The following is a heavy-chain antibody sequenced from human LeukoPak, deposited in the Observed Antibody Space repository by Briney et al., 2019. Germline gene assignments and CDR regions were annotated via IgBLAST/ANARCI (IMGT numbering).Heavy chain of an antibody. V-gene: IGHV4-30-2*01. CDR2: IYHSGST. CDR3: GANPAVVPAAMPGIPYYCYGMDV. J-gene: IGHJ6*02. Sequence: PSETLSLTCAVSGGSISSGGYSWSWIRQPPGKGLEWIGYIYHSGSTYYNPSLKSRVTISVDRSKNQFSLKLSSVTAADTAEYYCGANPAVVPAAMPGIPYYCYGMDVWGQGTTVTVSS. D-gene: IGHD2-2*01. CDR1: GGSISSGGYS.